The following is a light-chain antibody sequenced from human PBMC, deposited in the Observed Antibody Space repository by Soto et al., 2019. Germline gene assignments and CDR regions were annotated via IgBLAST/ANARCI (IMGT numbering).Light chain of an antibody. CDR3: QQYTNWWT. V-gene: IGKV3D-15*01. CDR2: GAS. CDR1: QSIRNN. Sequence: EIVMTQSPATLSVSPGERATLSCRASQSIRNNLAWYQQKPGQAPRLLIYGASTGATGIPARFSGTGSGTEFTLTISSLQSEDFAIYYCQQYTNWWTFGQGTKVEVK. J-gene: IGKJ1*01.